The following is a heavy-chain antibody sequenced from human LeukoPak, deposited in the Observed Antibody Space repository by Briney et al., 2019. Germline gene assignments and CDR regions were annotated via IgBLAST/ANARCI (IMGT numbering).Heavy chain of an antibody. D-gene: IGHD3-10*01. CDR3: ARDRGSKQSDY. CDR2: IKQDGSDK. Sequence: QAGGSLRLPCAASGFAFSNYWMSWVRQAPGKGLEWVANIKQDGSDKYYVDSVKGRFTISRDNAKNSMYLQMNSLRVEDTAVYYCARDRGSKQSDYWGQGTLVTVSS. V-gene: IGHV3-7*01. J-gene: IGHJ4*02. CDR1: GFAFSNYW.